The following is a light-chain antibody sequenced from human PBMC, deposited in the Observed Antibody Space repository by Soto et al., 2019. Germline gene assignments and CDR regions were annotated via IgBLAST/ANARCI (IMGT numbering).Light chain of an antibody. CDR1: QTINRW. CDR3: QHWS. J-gene: IGKJ1*01. V-gene: IGKV1-5*03. Sequence: DIQMTQSPSTLSASVGDRVTITCRASQTINRWLAWYQQKPGEVPKLLIYKASVLEGGVPSRFSGSGSGTEFTLTISRLQPEDVATYYCQHWSFGQGTKVDI. CDR2: KAS.